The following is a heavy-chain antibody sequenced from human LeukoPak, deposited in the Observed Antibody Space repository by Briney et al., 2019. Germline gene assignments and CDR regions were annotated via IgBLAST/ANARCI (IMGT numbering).Heavy chain of an antibody. CDR2: INIDGSST. Sequence: GGSLRPSCAGSGFIFNNYWMHWVRQAPGKGLVWVSRINIDGSSTRYADSVKGRFTISRDNAKNTLSLQMNSLRAEDTGVYYCARDQGGPDYWGQGTLVTVSS. CDR3: ARDQGGPDY. D-gene: IGHD2-15*01. V-gene: IGHV3-74*01. J-gene: IGHJ4*02. CDR1: GFIFNNYW.